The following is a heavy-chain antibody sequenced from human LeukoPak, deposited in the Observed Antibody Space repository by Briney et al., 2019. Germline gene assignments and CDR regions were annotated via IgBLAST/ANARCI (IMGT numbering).Heavy chain of an antibody. CDR2: IYYSGST. CDR1: GGSTRSSSYY. V-gene: IGHV4-61*01. D-gene: IGHD3-10*01. CDR3: ARDYDAYVGVGSLDI. Sequence: SETLSLTCTVSGGSTRSSSYYWSWIRQPPGKGLEWIGYIYYSGSTNYNPSLKSRVTISVDTSKNQFSLKLSSVTAADTAVYYCARDYDAYVGVGSLDIWGQGTMVTVSS. J-gene: IGHJ3*02.